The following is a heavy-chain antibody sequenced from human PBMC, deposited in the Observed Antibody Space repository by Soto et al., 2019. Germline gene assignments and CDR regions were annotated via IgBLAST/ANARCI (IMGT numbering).Heavy chain of an antibody. CDR2: IWNDGIRK. Sequence: GGSLRLSCAASGFTFSSYAMHWVRQAPGKGLEWVALIWNDGIRKVYVDSVKGRFTISRDNSKNTLDLQMNSLRAEDTAVYYCARDDDYEANAFDYWGPGTLVTVSS. J-gene: IGHJ4*02. CDR1: GFTFSSYA. D-gene: IGHD3-22*01. CDR3: ARDDDYEANAFDY. V-gene: IGHV3-33*08.